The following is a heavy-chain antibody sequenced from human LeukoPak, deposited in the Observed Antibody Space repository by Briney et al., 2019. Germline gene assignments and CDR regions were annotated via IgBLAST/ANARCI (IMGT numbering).Heavy chain of an antibody. CDR1: GDSISSHY. V-gene: IGHV4-59*11. J-gene: IGHJ4*02. CDR2: IYYSGST. CDR3: ARVAGIAAAGSVDY. Sequence: SETLSLTCTVSGDSISSHYWSWIRQPPGKGLEWIGSIYYSGSTYYNPSLKSRVTISVDTSKNQFSLKLSSVTAADTAVYYCARVAGIAAAGSVDYWGQGTLVTVSS. D-gene: IGHD6-13*01.